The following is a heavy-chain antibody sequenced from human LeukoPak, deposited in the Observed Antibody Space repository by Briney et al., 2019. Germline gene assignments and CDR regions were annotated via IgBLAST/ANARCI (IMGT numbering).Heavy chain of an antibody. D-gene: IGHD1-26*01. Sequence: PSETLSLTCTVSGGSIGIHYWSWIRQPPGKGLEWIGYIFHSGTTNYNPSLKSRLTISVDTSKNQFSLELSSVTAADTAVYYCARHQGGGREHYYGMDVWGQGTTVTVPS. CDR3: ARHQGGGREHYYGMDV. V-gene: IGHV4-59*08. CDR2: IFHSGTT. J-gene: IGHJ6*02. CDR1: GGSIGIHY.